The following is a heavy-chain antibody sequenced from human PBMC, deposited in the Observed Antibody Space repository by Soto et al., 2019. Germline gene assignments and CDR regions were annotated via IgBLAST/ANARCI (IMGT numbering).Heavy chain of an antibody. Sequence: QVQLVQSGGEVKKPGASVKVSCKASSYTFTSYGIGWVRQAPGQGLEWMGWISGYNGNTNYAQKLQGRVTMTTDTATTTAYMDLGSLRSDDTAVYYGARCKVHNGVCYFFDYWGQGTLVTVSS. D-gene: IGHD2-8*01. CDR1: SYTFTSYG. CDR2: ISGYNGNT. CDR3: ARCKVHNGVCYFFDY. J-gene: IGHJ4*02. V-gene: IGHV1-18*01.